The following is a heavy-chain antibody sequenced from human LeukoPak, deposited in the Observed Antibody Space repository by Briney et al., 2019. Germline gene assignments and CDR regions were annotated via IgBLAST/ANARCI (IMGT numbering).Heavy chain of an antibody. CDR1: RGTFSSYA. J-gene: IGHJ4*02. V-gene: IGHV1-69*13. CDR2: IIPIFGTA. Sequence: ASVRVSCKASRGTFSSYAINWVRQAPGQGLEWMGGIIPIFGTANYAQKFQGRVTITADESTSTAYMELSSLRSEDTAVYYCAREIQASMVRGVITWVHYFDYWGQGTLVTVSS. D-gene: IGHD3-10*01. CDR3: AREIQASMVRGVITWVHYFDY.